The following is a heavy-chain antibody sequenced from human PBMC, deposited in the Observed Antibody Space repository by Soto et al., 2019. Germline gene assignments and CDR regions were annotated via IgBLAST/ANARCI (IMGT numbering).Heavy chain of an antibody. CDR2: ISASSSNI. CDR3: ARDPSRGSDWARYLDL. CDR1: GFSFSNYA. J-gene: IGHJ2*01. D-gene: IGHD1-26*01. Sequence: EVQLVESGGGLVQPGGSLRLSCAASGFSFSNYAMDWVRQAPGKGLEWVSYISASSSNIRYADSVNGRFTISRDNAKSSVYLQMNSLRADDTAVYYCARDPSRGSDWARYLDLWGRGTLVTVSS. V-gene: IGHV3-48*01.